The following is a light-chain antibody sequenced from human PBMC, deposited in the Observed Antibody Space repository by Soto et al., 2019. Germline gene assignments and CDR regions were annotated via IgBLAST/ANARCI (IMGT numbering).Light chain of an antibody. CDR2: EVS. V-gene: IGLV2-8*01. CDR3: SSFAGSTPYV. J-gene: IGLJ1*01. CDR1: SSDVGAYNY. Sequence: QSALTQPPSASGSPGQSVTISCTGTSSDVGAYNYVSWYQQHPGKAPKLIIYEVSNRPSGVPDRFSGSKSGNTASLTVSGLQAEDEADYYCSSFAGSTPYVFGTGTKLTVL.